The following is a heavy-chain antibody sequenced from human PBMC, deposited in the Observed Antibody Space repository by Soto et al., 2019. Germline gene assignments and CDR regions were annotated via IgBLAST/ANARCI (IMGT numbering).Heavy chain of an antibody. J-gene: IGHJ4*02. D-gene: IGHD3-10*01. Sequence: QVHLVQSGAEVKKPGASVKVSCQGSGYAFTTYGITWVRQAPGQGLEWMGWISAHNGNTNYAQKLQGRVTVTRDTSTSTAYMELKSLRYDDTAVYYCARGWYGEYWGQGALVTVSS. CDR1: GYAFTTYG. V-gene: IGHV1-18*01. CDR3: ARGWYGEY. CDR2: ISAHNGNT.